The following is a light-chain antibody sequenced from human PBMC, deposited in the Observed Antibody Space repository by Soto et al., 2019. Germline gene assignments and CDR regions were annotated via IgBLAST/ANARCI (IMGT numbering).Light chain of an antibody. V-gene: IGKV1-33*01. Sequence: DIQMTQSPSSLSAVVGGRVSITCRASQHISHFFNWYQHKPGKAPELLIFDASNLQPGVPTRLSGSGRGANCTLSISSLRPEDIATYFCQQYDTLPWTFGEGTKVEF. J-gene: IGKJ1*01. CDR3: QQYDTLPWT. CDR2: DAS. CDR1: QHISHF.